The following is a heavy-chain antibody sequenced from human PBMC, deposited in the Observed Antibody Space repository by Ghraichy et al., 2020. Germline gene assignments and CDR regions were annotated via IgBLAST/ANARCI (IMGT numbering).Heavy chain of an antibody. J-gene: IGHJ6*02. CDR1: GYPISGGYY. CDR2: ISYSGAT. V-gene: IGHV4-61*08. CDR3: VRDLRGNSQLYGMDV. D-gene: IGHD1-1*01. Sequence: SETLSLICSVSGYPISGGYYWGWIRQPPGKGLEWIGYISYSGATTYNPSLKSRVTMSVDTSKNQFSLKLTAVTAADTAVYYCVRDLRGNSQLYGMDVWGQGTTVTVSS.